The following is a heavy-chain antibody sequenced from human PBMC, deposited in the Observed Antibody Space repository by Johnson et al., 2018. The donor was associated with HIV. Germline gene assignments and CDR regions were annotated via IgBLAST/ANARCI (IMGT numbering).Heavy chain of an antibody. Sequence: VQLVESGGGVVQPGRSLRLSCAASGFTFSSYAMHWVRQAPGKGLELVSVIYSGGSTYYADSVKGRFTISRDNSKNTLYLQMNSLRAEDTAVYYCARAPWDYGIAGTSGDAFDIWGQGTMVTVSS. V-gene: IGHV3-66*02. D-gene: IGHD4-17*01. CDR1: GFTFSSYA. CDR3: ARAPWDYGIAGTSGDAFDI. J-gene: IGHJ3*02. CDR2: IYSGGST.